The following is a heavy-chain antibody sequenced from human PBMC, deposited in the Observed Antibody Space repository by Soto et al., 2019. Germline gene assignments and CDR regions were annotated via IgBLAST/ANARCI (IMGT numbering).Heavy chain of an antibody. D-gene: IGHD2-15*01. Sequence: QVQLVQSGAEVKKPGASVKVSCKASGYTFTNYDINWVRQAPGQGLEWMGWISAYNGDTNYAQKFQGRVTMTTDTSTSTAYMELRSLRSDDTAVYYCARSGLPDPVVVVGHTPFDPWGQGTLVTVSS. CDR1: GYTFTNYD. CDR3: ARSGLPDPVVVVGHTPFDP. J-gene: IGHJ5*02. CDR2: ISAYNGDT. V-gene: IGHV1-18*01.